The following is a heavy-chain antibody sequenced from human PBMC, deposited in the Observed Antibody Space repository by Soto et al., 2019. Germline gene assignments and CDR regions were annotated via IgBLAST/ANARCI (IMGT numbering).Heavy chain of an antibody. V-gene: IGHV3-48*01. CDR3: ARDSAFAFDY. CDR2: IRDSSNV. CDR1: GFSFSAYS. D-gene: IGHD6-19*01. J-gene: IGHJ4*02. Sequence: EVQLVESGGGLAQPGGSLRLSCVASGFSFSAYSMNGVRQAPGKGLEWLSYIRDSSNVDYADSVKGRFTISRDNARNSLYLQMNSLRAEDTAVYFCARDSAFAFDYWGQGALVTVSS.